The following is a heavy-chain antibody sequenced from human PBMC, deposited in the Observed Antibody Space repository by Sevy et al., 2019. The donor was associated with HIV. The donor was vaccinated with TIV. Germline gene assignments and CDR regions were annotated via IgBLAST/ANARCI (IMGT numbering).Heavy chain of an antibody. D-gene: IGHD2-2*01. V-gene: IGHV3-7*03. J-gene: IGHJ6*02. CDR3: ARDCSSSTCLWGLDV. CDR1: GFTFSSYW. CDR2: IKKDGSER. Sequence: GGSLRLSCGGSGFTFSSYWMGWVRQAPGKGLEWVANIKKDGSERYYVDSVKGRFTISRDNAKKSLYLQMNSLRTEDTAVYYCARDCSSSTCLWGLDVWGQGTTVTVSS.